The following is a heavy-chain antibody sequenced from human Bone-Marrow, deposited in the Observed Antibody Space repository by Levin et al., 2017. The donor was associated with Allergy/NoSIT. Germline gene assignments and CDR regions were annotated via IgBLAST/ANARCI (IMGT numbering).Heavy chain of an antibody. Sequence: SCAASGFPFSTYWVNWVRQAPGKGLEWVANIKQDGSDKFYVDSVKGRFTISRDNAKNSLYLEMNSLRAEDTAMYYCARVSGGWSNGPYDYWGQGTPVTVSS. CDR3: ARVSGGWSNGPYDY. J-gene: IGHJ4*02. V-gene: IGHV3-7*04. D-gene: IGHD6-19*01. CDR2: IKQDGSDK. CDR1: GFPFSTYW.